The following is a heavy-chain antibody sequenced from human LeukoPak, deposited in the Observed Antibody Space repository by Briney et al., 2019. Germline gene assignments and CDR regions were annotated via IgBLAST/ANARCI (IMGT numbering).Heavy chain of an antibody. V-gene: IGHV4-31*03. CDR1: GGSISSGGYY. D-gene: IGHD3-22*01. CDR2: SYYSGST. J-gene: IGHJ4*02. Sequence: SETLSLTCTVSGGSISSGGYYWGWLRQHPGKGLEWIGYSYYSGSTYYNPSLKSRVTISVDTSKNQFSLKLSSVTVADTAVYYCARGGSQYDGSGYFDYWGQGTLVTVSS. CDR3: ARGGSQYDGSGYFDY.